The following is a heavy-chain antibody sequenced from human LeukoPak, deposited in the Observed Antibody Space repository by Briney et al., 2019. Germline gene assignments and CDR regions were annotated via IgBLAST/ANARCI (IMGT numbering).Heavy chain of an antibody. CDR1: GFTFTKCA. D-gene: IGHD6-19*01. CDR3: AGDRNSDWYSPLDY. CDR2: ITATGDTA. V-gene: IGHV3-23*01. Sequence: PGGSLRLSCVASGFTFTKCAMSWARQAPGKGLEWVAIITATGDTAYYADSVKGRFTISRDNSRNTVYFQMDSLRAEDTAIYFCAGDRNSDWYSPLDYWGQGTQVTVSP. J-gene: IGHJ4*02.